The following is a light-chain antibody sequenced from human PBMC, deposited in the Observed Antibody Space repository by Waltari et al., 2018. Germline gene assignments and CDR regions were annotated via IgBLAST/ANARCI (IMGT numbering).Light chain of an antibody. V-gene: IGKV1-39*01. CDR2: AAS. CDR1: HRLNYL. CDR3: QQSYGRPYT. J-gene: IGKJ2*01. Sequence: DIQMTQSPSSLSASLGDRVTITGRASHRLNYLLNWYQQKPGKAPKLLIFAASRLQDGVPSRFSGTGSETDFTLTIAGLQPEDFATYFCQQSYGRPYTFGQGTKLEI.